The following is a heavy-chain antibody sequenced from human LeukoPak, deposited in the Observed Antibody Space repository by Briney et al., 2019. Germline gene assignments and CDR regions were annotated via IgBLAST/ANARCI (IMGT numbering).Heavy chain of an antibody. CDR1: GYSFTSYW. V-gene: IGHV5-51*01. CDR2: IYPGDSDT. J-gene: IGHJ3*02. D-gene: IGHD3-22*01. CDR3: ARPGNDYYDSSGYDAFDI. Sequence: GESLKIFCKGSGYSFTSYWIGWVRQVPGKGLGWMGIIYPGDSDTRYSPSFQGQVTISADKSISTAYLQWSSLKASDTAMYYCARPGNDYYDSSGYDAFDIWGQGTMVTVSS.